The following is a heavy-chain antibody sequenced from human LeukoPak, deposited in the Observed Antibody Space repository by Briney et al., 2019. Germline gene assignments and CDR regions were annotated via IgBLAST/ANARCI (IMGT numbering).Heavy chain of an antibody. V-gene: IGHV3-23*01. CDR3: AKAPFAPYYYDSSGYYGYDY. CDR2: ISGSGGST. CDR1: GFTFSSYA. J-gene: IGHJ4*02. Sequence: GGSLRLSCAASGFTFSSYAMSWVRQAPGKGLEWVSAISGSGGSTYYADSVKGRFTISRDNSKNTLYLQMNSLRAEDPAVYYCAKAPFAPYYYDSSGYYGYDYWGQGTLVTVSS. D-gene: IGHD3-22*01.